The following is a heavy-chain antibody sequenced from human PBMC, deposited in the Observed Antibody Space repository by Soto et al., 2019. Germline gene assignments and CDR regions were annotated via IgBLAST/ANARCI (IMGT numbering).Heavy chain of an antibody. Sequence: QVQLVQSGAEVKKPGSSVKVSCKASGGTFSSYAISWVRQAHGQGLEWMGGIIPIFGTANYAQKFQGRVTITADESTSTAYMELSRLRSEDTSVYYCARGLAPPGLLYYYYGMDLWGQGTTVTVSS. J-gene: IGHJ6*02. V-gene: IGHV1-69*01. CDR1: GGTFSSYA. D-gene: IGHD1-26*01. CDR3: ARGLAPPGLLYYYYGMDL. CDR2: IIPIFGTA.